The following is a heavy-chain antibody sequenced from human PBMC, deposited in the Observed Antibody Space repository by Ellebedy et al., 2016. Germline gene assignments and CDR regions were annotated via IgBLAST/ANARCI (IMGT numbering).Heavy chain of an antibody. CDR2: IYYSGST. V-gene: IGHV4-39*07. CDR1: GGSISSSSYY. D-gene: IGHD3-10*01. Sequence: SETLSLXXTVSGGSISSSSYYWGWIRQPPGKGLEWIGSIYYSGSTYYNPSLKSRVTISVDTSKNQFSLKLSSVTAADTAVYYCARHGSRNSPFDYWGQGTLVTVSS. J-gene: IGHJ4*02. CDR3: ARHGSRNSPFDY.